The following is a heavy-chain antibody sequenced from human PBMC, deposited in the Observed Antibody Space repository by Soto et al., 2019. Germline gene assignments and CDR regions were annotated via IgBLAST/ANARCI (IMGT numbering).Heavy chain of an antibody. Sequence: ASVKVSCKASGGTFSSYSISWVLQAPGQGLEWMGGIIPIFGTANYAQKFQGRVTITADESTSTAYMELSSLRSEDTAVYYCARVMGTYYYDSSGLDYWGQGTLVTVSS. D-gene: IGHD3-22*01. CDR2: IIPIFGTA. J-gene: IGHJ4*02. V-gene: IGHV1-69*13. CDR1: GGTFSSYS. CDR3: ARVMGTYYYDSSGLDY.